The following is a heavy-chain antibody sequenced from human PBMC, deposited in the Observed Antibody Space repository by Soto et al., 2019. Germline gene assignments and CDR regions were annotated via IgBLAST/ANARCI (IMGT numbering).Heavy chain of an antibody. CDR3: AGRGYSGYETTFDY. D-gene: IGHD5-12*01. CDR2: IYHSGST. CDR1: GGSISSGGYS. Sequence: SETLSLTCAVSGGSISSGGYSWSWIRQPPGKGLEWIGYIYHSGSTYYNPSLKSRVTISVDGSKNQFSLKLSSVTAADTAVYYCAGRGYSGYETTFDYWGQGTLVTSPQ. J-gene: IGHJ4*02. V-gene: IGHV4-30-2*01.